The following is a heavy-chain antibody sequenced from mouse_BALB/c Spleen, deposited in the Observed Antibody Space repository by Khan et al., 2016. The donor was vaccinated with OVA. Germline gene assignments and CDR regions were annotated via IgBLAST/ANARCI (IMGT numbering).Heavy chain of an antibody. Sequence: QVQLQQSGAELGKPGASVKISCKASGYTFTSYYLYWVKQRPGQGLEWIGGINPSNGVSHFTEKFKSKATLTVDNSSSTAYMQLNSLKSEDSAVYYCARSGYGNAFAYWGQGPMVTVSS. D-gene: IGHD2-1*01. J-gene: IGHJ3*01. CDR1: GYTFTSYY. V-gene: IGHV1S81*02. CDR2: INPSNGVS. CDR3: ARSGYGNAFAY.